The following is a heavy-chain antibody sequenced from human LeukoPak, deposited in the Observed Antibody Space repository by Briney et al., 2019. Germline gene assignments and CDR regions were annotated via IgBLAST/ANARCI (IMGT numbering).Heavy chain of an antibody. J-gene: IGHJ4*02. V-gene: IGHV3-23*01. D-gene: IGHD6-13*01. CDR3: AKRGIAAAASFDY. Sequence: PGGSLRLSCAASGFTFSTYAMIWVRQAPGKGLEWVSTISGTGDYTFYGDSVKGRFTISRDNSKNTVYLQMNSLRADDTAVYYCAKRGIAAAASFDYWGQGTLVTVSS. CDR2: ISGTGDYT. CDR1: GFTFSTYA.